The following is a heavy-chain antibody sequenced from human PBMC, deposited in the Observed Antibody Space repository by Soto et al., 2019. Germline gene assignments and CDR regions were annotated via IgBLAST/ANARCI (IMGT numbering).Heavy chain of an antibody. J-gene: IGHJ6*01. Sequence: QVQVEQSGAEVTKPGSSLKVSCKTSGGPFSSQAFNWVRQARGHGLEWMGGIIPLLCSTTYALKFQDRVTFTADESTSTAYMELRSLSSEDTANYFGAMSDSPYFYYVIDVWGRGTTVTVSS. V-gene: IGHV1-69*01. CDR3: AMSDSPYFYYVIDV. CDR2: IIPLLCST. D-gene: IGHD3-22*01. CDR1: GGPFSSQA.